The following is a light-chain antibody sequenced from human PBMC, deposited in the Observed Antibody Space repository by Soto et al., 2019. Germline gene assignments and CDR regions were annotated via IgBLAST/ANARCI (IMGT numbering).Light chain of an antibody. CDR3: QTWGSGIPWV. CDR2: LNSDGSH. J-gene: IGLJ3*02. CDR1: SGHSSYA. Sequence: QPVLTQSPSASASRGASVKLTCTLSSGHSSYAIAWHQQQPEKGPRYLMKLNSDGSHSQGDGIPDRFSGSSSGAERYLTIASLQSEDEADYYCQTWGSGIPWVFGGGTKVTVL. V-gene: IGLV4-69*01.